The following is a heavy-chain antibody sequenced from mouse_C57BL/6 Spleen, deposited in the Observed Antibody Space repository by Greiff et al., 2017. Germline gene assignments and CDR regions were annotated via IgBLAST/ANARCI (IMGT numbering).Heavy chain of an antibody. CDR1: GFTFSDYG. D-gene: IGHD1-1*01. Sequence: EVKVVESGGGLVKPGGSLKLSCAASGFTFSDYGMHWVRQAPEKGLEWVAYISSGSSTIYYAASVKGRFTISRDNAKNNLFLQMTSLRTEDTAMYYCARPGSSYLAYWGQGTLVTVSA. CDR3: ARPGSSYLAY. V-gene: IGHV5-17*01. J-gene: IGHJ3*01. CDR2: ISSGSSTI.